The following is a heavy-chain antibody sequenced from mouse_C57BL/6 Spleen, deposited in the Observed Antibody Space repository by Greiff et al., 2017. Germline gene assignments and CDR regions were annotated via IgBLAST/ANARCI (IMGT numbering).Heavy chain of an antibody. CDR1: GYTFTSYW. CDR2: INPSNGGT. CDR3: ARWGYHGYYAMDY. D-gene: IGHD2-2*01. J-gene: IGHJ4*01. Sequence: VQLQQPGTELVKPGASVKLSCKASGYTFTSYWMHWVKQRPGQGLEWIGNINPSNGGTNYNEKFKSKATLTVDKSSSTAYMQLSSLTSEDSAVYYCARWGYHGYYAMDYWGQGTSVTVSS. V-gene: IGHV1-53*01.